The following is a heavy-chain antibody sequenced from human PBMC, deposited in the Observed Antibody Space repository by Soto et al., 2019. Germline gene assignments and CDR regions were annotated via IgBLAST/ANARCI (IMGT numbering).Heavy chain of an antibody. CDR2: INPSGGST. CDR3: ARAHKGDADYGDYVPSYYYYGMDV. CDR1: GGTFSTSYY. Sequence: GASVKVSCKASGGTFSTSYYMHWARQAPGQGLEWMEIINPSGGSTSYAQKFQGRVTMTRDTSTSTVYMELSSLRSEDTAVYYCARAHKGDADYGDYVPSYYYYGMDVWGQGTTVTVSS. D-gene: IGHD4-17*01. V-gene: IGHV1-46*03. J-gene: IGHJ6*02.